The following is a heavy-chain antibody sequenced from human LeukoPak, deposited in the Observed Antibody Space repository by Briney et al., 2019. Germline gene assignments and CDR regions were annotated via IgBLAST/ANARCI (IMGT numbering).Heavy chain of an antibody. CDR3: AKHRNFGELSPFDS. J-gene: IGHJ4*02. CDR1: GFTFSSYW. CDR2: INSDGSST. D-gene: IGHD3-10*01. Sequence: GESLRLSCAASGFTFSSYWMHWVRQAPGKGLVWVSRINSDGSSTSYADSVKGRFTISRDNAKNTLYLQMNSLRTEDTAIYYCAKHRNFGELSPFDSWGQGTLVTVSS. V-gene: IGHV3-74*01.